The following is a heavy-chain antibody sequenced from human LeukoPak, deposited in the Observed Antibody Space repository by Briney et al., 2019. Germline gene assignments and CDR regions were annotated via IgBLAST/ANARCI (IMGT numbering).Heavy chain of an antibody. J-gene: IGHJ5*02. Sequence: SETLSLTCTVSGGSISSSSYYWSWIRQPPGKGLEWIGSIYYSGSTYYNPSLKSRVTISVDTSKNQFSLKLSSVTAADTAVYYCARRLGYCSSTSCYSNWFDPWGQGTLVTVSS. D-gene: IGHD2-2*01. CDR3: ARRLGYCSSTSCYSNWFDP. CDR2: IYYSGST. V-gene: IGHV4-39*01. CDR1: GGSISSSSYY.